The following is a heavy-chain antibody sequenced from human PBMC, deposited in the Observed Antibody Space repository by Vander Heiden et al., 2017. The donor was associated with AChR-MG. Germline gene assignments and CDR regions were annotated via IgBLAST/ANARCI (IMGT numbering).Heavy chain of an antibody. J-gene: IGHJ6*02. CDR2: IIPIFGTA. Sequence: QVQLVQSGAEVKKPGSSVKVSCKASGGTFSSYAISWVRQAPGQGLEWMGGIIPIFGTANYAQKFQGRVTITADESTSTAYMELSSLRSEDTAVYYCAALLLRGELPNPYGMDVWGQGTTVTVSS. D-gene: IGHD3-16*01. V-gene: IGHV1-69*01. CDR1: GGTFSSYA. CDR3: AALLLRGELPNPYGMDV.